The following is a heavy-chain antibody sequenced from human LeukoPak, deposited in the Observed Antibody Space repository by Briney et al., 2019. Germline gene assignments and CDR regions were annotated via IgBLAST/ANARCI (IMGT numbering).Heavy chain of an antibody. CDR1: GGSISSYY. CDR3: ARPDRRFGREFDP. V-gene: IGHV4-4*07. CDR2: IYTSGST. J-gene: IGHJ5*02. D-gene: IGHD1-14*01. Sequence: PSETLSLTCTVSGGSISSYYWSWIRQPAGKGLEWIGRIYTSGSTNYNTSHKSRVTMSVDTSKNQFSLKLSSVTAADTAVYYCARPDRRFGREFDPWGQGTLVTVSS.